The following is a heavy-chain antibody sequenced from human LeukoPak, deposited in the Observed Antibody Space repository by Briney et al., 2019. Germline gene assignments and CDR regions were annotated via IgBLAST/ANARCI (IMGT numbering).Heavy chain of an antibody. CDR1: GHTFTSYG. V-gene: IGHV1-18*01. CDR2: ISAYNGNT. CDR3: ARDNQISSHRSHHIDY. J-gene: IGHJ4*02. D-gene: IGHD2-2*01. Sequence: GASVKVSCKASGHTFTSYGISWVRQAPGQGLEWMGWISAYNGNTNYAQKLQGRVTMTTDTSTSTAYMELRSLRSDDTAVYYCARDNQISSHRSHHIDYWGRGTLVTVSS.